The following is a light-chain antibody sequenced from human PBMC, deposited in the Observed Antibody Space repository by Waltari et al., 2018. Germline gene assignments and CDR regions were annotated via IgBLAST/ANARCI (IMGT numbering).Light chain of an antibody. CDR2: GAS. CDR1: QSVGTS. CDR3: QHYVRLPAT. V-gene: IGKV3-20*01. Sequence: EVVLTQSPGTLSLSPGERATLACRASQSVGTSLAWYQQKPGQAPRLLIFGASRRATGIPDRFSGSGSGTDLSLTISRLEPEDFAVYYCQHYVRLPATFGQGTKVEI. J-gene: IGKJ1*01.